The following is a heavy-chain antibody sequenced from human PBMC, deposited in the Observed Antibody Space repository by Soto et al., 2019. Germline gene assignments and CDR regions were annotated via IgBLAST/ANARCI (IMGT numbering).Heavy chain of an antibody. Sequence: QIQLVQSGAEVKKPGASVKVSCKASGYTFSSYHITWVRQAPGQGLEWMGWISAYNGNTNYAQNLQGRVTMTTDPSTSTAYLEMRSLRSDATAVYYCARDLPAVDYWGQGTLVTGSS. CDR3: ARDLPAVDY. J-gene: IGHJ4*02. CDR1: GYTFSSYH. CDR2: ISAYNGNT. V-gene: IGHV1-18*01.